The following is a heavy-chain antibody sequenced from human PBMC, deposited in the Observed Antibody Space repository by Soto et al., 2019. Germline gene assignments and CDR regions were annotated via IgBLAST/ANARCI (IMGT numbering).Heavy chain of an antibody. CDR2: ISAYNDNT. J-gene: IGHJ6*02. D-gene: IGHD1-1*01. V-gene: IGHV1-18*04. Sequence: ASVKVSCKASGYAFTSFGITWVRHAPGQGLEWMGWISAYNDNTNYAQKFQDRVTMTTDTSTSTAYMELRSLRSDDTAVYYCVRENWNYDYYYGMDVWGQGTTVTAP. CDR1: GYAFTSFG. CDR3: VRENWNYDYYYGMDV.